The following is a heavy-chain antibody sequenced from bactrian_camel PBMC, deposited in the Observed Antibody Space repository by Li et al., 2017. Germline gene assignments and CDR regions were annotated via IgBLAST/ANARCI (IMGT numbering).Heavy chain of an antibody. CDR2: IDTGDGST. CDR3: AADAAFWVGLRAAQYNY. Sequence: VQLVESGGASVQAEGSLRLSCAVSGITGLSHCMGWFREAPEKEREGVAAIDTGDGSTYYLNSVEGRFTISHDNAKNTLYLQMNSLKPEDTAIYYCAADAAFWVGLRAAQYNYWGQGTQVTVS. V-gene: IGHV3S1*01. CDR1: GITGLSHC. D-gene: IGHD5*01. J-gene: IGHJ4*01.